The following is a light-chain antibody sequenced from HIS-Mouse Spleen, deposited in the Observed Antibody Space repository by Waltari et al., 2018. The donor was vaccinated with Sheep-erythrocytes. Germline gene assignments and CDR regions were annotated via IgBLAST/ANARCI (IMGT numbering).Light chain of an antibody. V-gene: IGLV2-11*01. J-gene: IGLJ1*01. CDR3: CSYAGSYNHV. Sequence: QSALTQPRSVSGSPGQSVTTSCTGTSSDVGGYHHVSWYQQHPGKAPNLMIYDVSKRPSGVPDRFSGSKSGNTASLTISGLQAEDEADYYCCSYAGSYNHVFATGTKVTVL. CDR1: SSDVGGYHH. CDR2: DVS.